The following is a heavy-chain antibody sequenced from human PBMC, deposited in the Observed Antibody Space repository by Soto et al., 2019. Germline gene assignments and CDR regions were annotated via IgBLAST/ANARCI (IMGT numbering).Heavy chain of an antibody. V-gene: IGHV4-39*01. CDR3: AASSSSWNNWFDP. J-gene: IGHJ5*02. Sequence: SETLSLTCTVSGGSISSSSYYWGWIRQPPGKGLEWIGSIYYSGSTYYNPSLKSRVTISVDTSKNQFSLKLSSVTAADTAVYYCAASSSSWNNWFDPWGQGTLVTVSS. D-gene: IGHD6-13*01. CDR2: IYYSGST. CDR1: GGSISSSSYY.